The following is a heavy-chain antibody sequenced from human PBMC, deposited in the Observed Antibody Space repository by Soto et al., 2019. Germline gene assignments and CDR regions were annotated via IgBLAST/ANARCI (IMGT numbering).Heavy chain of an antibody. CDR2: INPKSGGT. J-gene: IGHJ6*02. CDR1: GYTFTGHY. CDR3: ARIADCSTTSCSFPSRFHVRGYYYYYGLDV. D-gene: IGHD2-2*01. Sequence: ASVKVSCKASGYTFTGHYMHWVRQAPGQRAEWMGWINPKSGGTNYAQKFQGWVTMTRDTSISTAYMELSRLRSDDTAVYYCARIADCSTTSCSFPSRFHVRGYYYYYGLDVWGQGTTVTVSS. V-gene: IGHV1-2*04.